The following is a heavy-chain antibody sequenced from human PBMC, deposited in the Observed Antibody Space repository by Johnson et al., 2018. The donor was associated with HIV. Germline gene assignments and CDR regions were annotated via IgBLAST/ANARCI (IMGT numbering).Heavy chain of an antibody. V-gene: IGHV3-23*04. J-gene: IGHJ3*01. CDR1: GFTFSSYA. CDR2: ISGSGGST. Sequence: VQLVESGGGLVQPGGSLRLSCAASGFTFSSYAMSWVRQAPGKGLEWVSAISGSGGSTYYADSVKGRFTIARDNSKNTLYVQMNSLRGEDTAVYYCARAPHDAFDVWGQGTMVTVSS. CDR3: ARAPHDAFDV.